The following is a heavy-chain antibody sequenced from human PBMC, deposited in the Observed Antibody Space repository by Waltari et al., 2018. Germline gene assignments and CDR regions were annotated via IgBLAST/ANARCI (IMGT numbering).Heavy chain of an antibody. Sequence: YMGSSNYMSWVRQAPGKGLEWVSVIYSGGSTFYADSVKGRFTISRDNSKNALYLQMSSLRAEDTAVYFCASCSRSSCYQGGLDYWGQGTLVTFTS. CDR3: ASCSRSSCYQGGLDY. CDR1: YMGSSNY. CDR2: IYSGGST. J-gene: IGHJ4*02. D-gene: IGHD2-2*01. V-gene: IGHV3-53*01.